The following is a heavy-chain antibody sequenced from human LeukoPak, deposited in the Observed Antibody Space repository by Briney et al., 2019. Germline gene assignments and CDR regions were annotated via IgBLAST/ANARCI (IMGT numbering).Heavy chain of an antibody. Sequence: SETLSLTCAVSGYSINSGYYWGWIRQPPGKGLEWIGSIYYSGSTYYNPSLKNRVTISVDTSKNQFSLKLSSVAAADTAVYFCARGMDRIDTFYFAYGGGGTLVT. V-gene: IGHV4-38-2*01. CDR1: GYSINSGYY. CDR2: IYYSGST. CDR3: ARGMDRIDTFYFAY. J-gene: IGHJ4*02. D-gene: IGHD1-14*01.